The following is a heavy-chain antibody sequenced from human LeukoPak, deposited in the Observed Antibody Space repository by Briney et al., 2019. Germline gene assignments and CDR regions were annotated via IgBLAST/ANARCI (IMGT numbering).Heavy chain of an antibody. Sequence: GGSLRLSCAASGFTVSSNYMSWVRQAPGKGLEWVSVIYSGGSTYYADSVKGRFTISRDNSKNTLYLQMNSLRAEDTAVYYCARDMYGRNYFDFWGQETLVTVSS. D-gene: IGHD4-23*01. J-gene: IGHJ4*02. CDR1: GFTVSSNY. CDR3: ARDMYGRNYFDF. CDR2: IYSGGST. V-gene: IGHV3-53*01.